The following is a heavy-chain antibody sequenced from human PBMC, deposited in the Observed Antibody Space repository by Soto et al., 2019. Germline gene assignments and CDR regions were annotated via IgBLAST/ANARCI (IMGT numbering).Heavy chain of an antibody. CDR2: LSGRGGRT. Sequence: GGSLRLSCVASGFPSSSYAMSWERQRPGKGLECVYGLSGRGGRTYYADSVKGRFTISRDKSNNTLSLQMHSLRVEDTAVYFCAKGGYYSLFDIRRKGTMVTVS. D-gene: IGHD3-16*01. V-gene: IGHV3-23*01. J-gene: IGHJ3*02. CDR3: AKGGYYSLFDI. CDR1: GFPSSSYA.